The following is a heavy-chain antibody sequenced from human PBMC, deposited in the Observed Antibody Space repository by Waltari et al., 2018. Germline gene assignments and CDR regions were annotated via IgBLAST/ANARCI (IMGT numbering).Heavy chain of an antibody. J-gene: IGHJ3*01. CDR3: ASGGHSSSDAFDF. Sequence: QLQLQESGPGLVKPSETLSLTCPVSGGSLSSSTSHWGWIRQPPGKGLEWIGSIYYSGSTYYNPSLKSRVTISVDTSKNQFSLKLSSVTAADTAVFYCASGGHSSSDAFDFWGQGTMVTVSS. D-gene: IGHD6-6*01. CDR2: IYYSGST. CDR1: GGSLSSSTSH. V-gene: IGHV4-39*01.